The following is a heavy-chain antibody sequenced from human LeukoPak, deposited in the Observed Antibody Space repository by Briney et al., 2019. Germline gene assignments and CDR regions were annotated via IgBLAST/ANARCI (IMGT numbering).Heavy chain of an antibody. J-gene: IGHJ6*02. CDR3: ARCVMISGTYYYYYYVMDV. CDR2: MNPNSGNT. Sequence: ASVKVSCKASGYTFTSNDINWVRQATGQGLEWMGWMNPNSGNTGYAQKFQGRVTLTRNTSISTAYMELSSLRSEDTAVYYCARCVMISGTYYYYYYVMDVWGQGTTVTVSS. CDR1: GYTFTSND. V-gene: IGHV1-8*01. D-gene: IGHD1-26*01.